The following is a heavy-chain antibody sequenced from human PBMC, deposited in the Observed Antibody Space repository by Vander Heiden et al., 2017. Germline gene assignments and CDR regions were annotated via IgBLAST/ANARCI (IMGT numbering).Heavy chain of an antibody. J-gene: IGHJ4*02. CDR2: IWYDGNNQ. CDR1: GFTFSSYD. Sequence: QVQLVESGGGVVQSGRSLRLSCAASGFTFSSYDIHWVRQAPGKGLEWVAVIWYDGNNQYYGHSVKGRFTISRDISKNTVYLQMDSLRAEDTAVYYCAREAASVNPLIRGVIPQYYLDYWGQGTLVTVSS. D-gene: IGHD3-10*01. CDR3: AREAASVNPLIRGVIPQYYLDY. V-gene: IGHV3-33*01.